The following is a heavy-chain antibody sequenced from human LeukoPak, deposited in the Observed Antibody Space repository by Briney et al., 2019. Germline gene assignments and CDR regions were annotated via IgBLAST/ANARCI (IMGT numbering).Heavy chain of an antibody. CDR2: IYHSGST. CDR3: ARDLGQTGTTDY. Sequence: SETLSLTCTVSGYSISSGYYWGWIRQPPGKGLEWIGSIYHSGSTYYNPSLKSRVTISVDTSKNQFSLKLSSVTAADTAVYYCARDLGQTGTTDYWGQGTLVTASS. D-gene: IGHD1-1*01. CDR1: GYSISSGYY. J-gene: IGHJ4*02. V-gene: IGHV4-38-2*02.